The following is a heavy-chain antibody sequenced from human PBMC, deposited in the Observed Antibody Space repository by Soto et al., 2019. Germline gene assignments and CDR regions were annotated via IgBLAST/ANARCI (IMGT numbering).Heavy chain of an antibody. Sequence: EVQLVESGGGLVQPGGSLRLSCAASGFTFSSYWMHWVRQAPGKGLVWVSRINSDGSSTSYVDSVKGRFTISRDNAKNTLYLQMNSLRAEDTAVYYCARQPLYCSGGSCYSYWYFDLWGRGTLVTVSS. V-gene: IGHV3-74*01. CDR1: GFTFSSYW. CDR2: INSDGSST. CDR3: ARQPLYCSGGSCYSYWYFDL. D-gene: IGHD2-15*01. J-gene: IGHJ2*01.